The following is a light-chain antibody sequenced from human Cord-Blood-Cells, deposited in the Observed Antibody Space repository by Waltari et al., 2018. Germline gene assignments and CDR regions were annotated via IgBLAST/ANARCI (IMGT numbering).Light chain of an antibody. CDR2: EGS. J-gene: IGLJ2*01. CDR1: SSDFGSYNL. CDR3: CSYAGSSNVV. Sequence: QSALTQPASVSGSPGQSITISCTGTSSDFGSYNLVSWYQPHPGKAPKLMIYEGSKRPSGVSNRFSGSKSGNTYSLTISGLQAEDEADYYCCSYAGSSNVVFGGGTKLTVL. V-gene: IGLV2-23*01.